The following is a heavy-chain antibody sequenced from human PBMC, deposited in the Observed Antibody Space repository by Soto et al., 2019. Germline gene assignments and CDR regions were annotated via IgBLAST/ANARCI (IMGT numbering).Heavy chain of an antibody. D-gene: IGHD3-3*01. CDR1: GYTFTSYA. CDR3: EREHDFWNGYSSPLFDY. CDR2: INAGNGNT. Sequence: ASVKVSCKASGYTFTSYAMHWVRQAPGQRLEWMGWINAGNGNTKYSQKFQGRVTITRDTSASTAYMELNSLRAEDTAVYYCEREHDFWNGYSSPLFDYWGQGTLVTVSS. J-gene: IGHJ4*01. V-gene: IGHV1-3*01.